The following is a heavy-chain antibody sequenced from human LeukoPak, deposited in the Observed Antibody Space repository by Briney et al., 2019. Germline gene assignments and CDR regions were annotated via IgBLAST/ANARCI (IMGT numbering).Heavy chain of an antibody. D-gene: IGHD3-9*01. CDR1: GASISDYY. V-gene: IGHV4-59*01. CDR3: ARARYVNSFYAFDI. J-gene: IGHJ3*02. Sequence: SETLSLTCTVSGASISDYYWSWIRLPPGKGLEWVGYLSKSGNTNYSPSLKSRVTIFGDTSKNQFFLKLSSVTAADTAVYYCARARYVNSFYAFDIWGQGTLVTVSS. CDR2: LSKSGNT.